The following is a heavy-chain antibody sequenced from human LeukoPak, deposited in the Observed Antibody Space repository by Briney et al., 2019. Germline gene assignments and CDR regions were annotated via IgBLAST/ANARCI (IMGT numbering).Heavy chain of an antibody. J-gene: IGHJ4*02. CDR3: ARGGRSQVLWGACDY. V-gene: IGHV1-46*01. CDR2: LGSRST. Sequence: LGSRSTSYAQKFQGRLTMTRDTSTSTVYMELSSLRSEDTAMYYCARGGRSQVLWGACDYWGQGTLVTVTS. D-gene: IGHD3-16*01.